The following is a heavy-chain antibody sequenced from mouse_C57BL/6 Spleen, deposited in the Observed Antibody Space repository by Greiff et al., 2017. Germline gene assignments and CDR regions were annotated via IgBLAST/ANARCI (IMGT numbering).Heavy chain of an antibody. CDR2: IYPSDSET. CDR1: GYTFTSYW. CDR3: ARRGDYDGGYYFDY. V-gene: IGHV1-61*01. Sequence: VQLQQPGAELVRPGSSVKLSCKASGYTFTSYWMDWVKQRPGQGLEWIGNIYPSDSETHYNQKFKDKATLTVDKSSSTAYMQLSSLTSEDSAVYYCARRGDYDGGYYFDYWGQGTTLTVSS. J-gene: IGHJ2*01. D-gene: IGHD2-4*01.